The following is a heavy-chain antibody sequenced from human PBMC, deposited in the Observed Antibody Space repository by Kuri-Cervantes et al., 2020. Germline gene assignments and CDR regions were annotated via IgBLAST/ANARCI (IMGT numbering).Heavy chain of an antibody. J-gene: IGHJ3*02. Sequence: GSLRLSCSVSGGSITTYYWSWIRQPAGKGLEWIGRIYASGSTNFNPSLKSRVTMSVDKSKNQFSLNPNSVTAADTAVYYCASFRRDAFDIWGQGTMVTVSS. CDR3: ASFRRDAFDI. CDR2: IYASGST. CDR1: GGSITTYY. V-gene: IGHV4-4*07.